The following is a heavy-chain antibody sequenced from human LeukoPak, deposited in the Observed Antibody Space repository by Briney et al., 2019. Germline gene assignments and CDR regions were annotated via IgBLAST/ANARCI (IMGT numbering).Heavy chain of an antibody. CDR1: GGSISNYY. CDR2: IYYSGTT. Sequence: SETLPLTCTVSGGSISNYYWSWIRQPPGKGLEWIGYIYYSGTTNYNPSLESRVTISVDTSKNHFSLKLSSVTAADTAVYYCARTDNSGWYSFDYWGQGPLVTVSS. D-gene: IGHD6-19*01. CDR3: ARTDNSGWYSFDY. V-gene: IGHV4-59*01. J-gene: IGHJ4*02.